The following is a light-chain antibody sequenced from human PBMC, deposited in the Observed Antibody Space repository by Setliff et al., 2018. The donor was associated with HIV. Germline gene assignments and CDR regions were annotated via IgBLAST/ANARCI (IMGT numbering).Light chain of an antibody. Sequence: DIVMTQSPDSLAMSLGERAAINCTSSHSLLFSSNNKNYLAWYQQKPGQPPKLFIYWASSRKSGVPDRFSGSGSGTDFTLTISRLQAEDVAVYYCHQYYSTPWTFGQGTKVDIK. CDR3: HQYYSTPWT. V-gene: IGKV4-1*01. CDR2: WAS. J-gene: IGKJ1*01. CDR1: HSLLFSSNNKNY.